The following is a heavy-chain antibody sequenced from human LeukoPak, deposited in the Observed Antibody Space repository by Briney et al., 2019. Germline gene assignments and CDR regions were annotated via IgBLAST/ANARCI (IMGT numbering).Heavy chain of an antibody. CDR2: IYTSGST. V-gene: IGHV4-4*07. D-gene: IGHD6-19*01. CDR3: ASIAVAGTRGYYYGMDV. CDR1: GGSISSYY. J-gene: IGHJ6*02. Sequence: SESLSLTCTASGGSISSYYWSWIRQPAGKGLECSGHIYTSGSTNYNPSLKSRVTMSVDTSKNQFSLKLSSVTAADTAVYYCASIAVAGTRGYYYGMDVWGQGTTVTVSS.